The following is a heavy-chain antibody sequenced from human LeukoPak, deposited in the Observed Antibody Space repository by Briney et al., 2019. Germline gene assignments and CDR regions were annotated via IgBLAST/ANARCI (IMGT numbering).Heavy chain of an antibody. CDR2: ISGSGDTT. V-gene: IGHV3-23*01. Sequence: YPGGSLRLSCAVSGFTFSSYAISWVRQAPGKGLECVSSISGSGDTTYYADPVKGRFTISRDNSKNTLYLQMNSLRAEDTAVYYCASDSSGAFPNWFDPWGQGTLVTVSS. CDR1: GFTFSSYA. D-gene: IGHD3-22*01. CDR3: ASDSSGAFPNWFDP. J-gene: IGHJ5*02.